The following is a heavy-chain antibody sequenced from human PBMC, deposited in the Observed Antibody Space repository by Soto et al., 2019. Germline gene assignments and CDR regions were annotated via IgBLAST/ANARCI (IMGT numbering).Heavy chain of an antibody. V-gene: IGHV3-21*06. J-gene: IGHJ6*02. Sequence: QLVESGGGLVKPGGSLRLSCAASGITFSGYNMNWVRQAPGKGLEWVSSISSSGTYIHHADSVKGRFTIYRDNAKNSLYLQLDSLRAEDTAVYYCERDRPSRDSFYYGLDVWGQGTTVTVS. D-gene: IGHD6-13*01. CDR1: GITFSGYN. CDR3: ERDRPSRDSFYYGLDV. CDR2: ISSSGTYI.